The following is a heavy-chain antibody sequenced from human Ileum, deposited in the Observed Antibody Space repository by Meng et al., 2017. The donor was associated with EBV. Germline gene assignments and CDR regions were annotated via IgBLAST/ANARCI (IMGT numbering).Heavy chain of an antibody. J-gene: IGHJ5*02. V-gene: IGHV6-1*01. CDR3: ATSRIAKFDR. CDR2: TYRRSRWYY. Sequence: PQESGPRLEQASQIPSLSRVISCDSVSSDKTAWNWIRQSPSRGLEWLGRTYRRSRWYYDYALSVKSRIHISPDTSKNQVSLQLNSVTDEDTGIYYCATSRIAKFDRWGQGTLVTVSS. CDR1: CDSVSSDKTA.